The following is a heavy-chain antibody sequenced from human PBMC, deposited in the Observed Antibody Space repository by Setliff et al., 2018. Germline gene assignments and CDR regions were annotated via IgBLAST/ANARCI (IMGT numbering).Heavy chain of an antibody. CDR2: INPHGSEK. D-gene: IGHD3-10*01. CDR1: GLSYINDW. V-gene: IGHV3-7*01. CDR3: FGAGTCSY. Sequence: GGSLRLSCTASGLSYINDWVSWVRQAPGKGLEWLASINPHGSEKYYADSVKGRFTISRDNAKNSLSLQMNNLRTEDTAVYYCFGAGTCSYWGQGTLVTVPQ. J-gene: IGHJ4*02.